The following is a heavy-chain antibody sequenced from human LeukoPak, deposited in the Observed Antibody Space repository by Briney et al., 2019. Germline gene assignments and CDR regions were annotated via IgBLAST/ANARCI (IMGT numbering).Heavy chain of an antibody. D-gene: IGHD6-13*01. J-gene: IGHJ4*02. CDR2: ISYDGSNK. V-gene: IGHV3-30-3*01. CDR3: ARAQRGGSGWYGDWLDY. CDR1: GFTFSSYA. Sequence: GGSLRLSCAASGFTFSSYAMHWVRQAPGKGLEWVAVISYDGSNKYYADSVKGRFTISRDNSKNTLYLQMNSLRAEDTAVYYCARAQRGGSGWYGDWLDYWGQGTLVTVSS.